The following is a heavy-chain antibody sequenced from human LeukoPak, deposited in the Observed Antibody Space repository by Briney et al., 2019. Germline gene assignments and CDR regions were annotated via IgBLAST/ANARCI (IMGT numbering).Heavy chain of an antibody. CDR3: ASAPFSSSSC. J-gene: IGHJ4*02. D-gene: IGHD2-2*01. Sequence: PGGSLRLSCAASGFSFNSYPMHWVRQAPGKGLVWVSRISSDGSSTNYADSVKGRFTISRDNAKNTLYLQMNSLRAEDTAVYYCASAPFSSSSCWGQGTLVTVSS. CDR1: GFSFNSYP. V-gene: IGHV3-74*01. CDR2: ISSDGSST.